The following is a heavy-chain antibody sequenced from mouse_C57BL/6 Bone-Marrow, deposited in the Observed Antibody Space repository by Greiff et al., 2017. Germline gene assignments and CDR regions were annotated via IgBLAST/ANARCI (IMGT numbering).Heavy chain of an antibody. D-gene: IGHD2-1*01. CDR3: ARTHYGNYVGFAY. V-gene: IGHV1-61*01. CDR1: GYTFTSYW. CDR2: IYPSDSET. Sequence: QVQLKESGAELVRPGSSVKLSCKASGYTFTSYWMDWVKQRPGQGLEWIGNIYPSDSETHYNQKFKDKATLTVDKSSSTAYMQLSSLTSEDSAVYYCARTHYGNYVGFAYWGQGTLVTVSA. J-gene: IGHJ3*01.